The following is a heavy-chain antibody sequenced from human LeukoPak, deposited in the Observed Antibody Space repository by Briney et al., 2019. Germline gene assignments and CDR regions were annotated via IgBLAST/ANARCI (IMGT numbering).Heavy chain of an antibody. D-gene: IGHD5-12*01. CDR3: AREIVATGRGRYYYCYGMDV. CDR1: GFTVSSNY. CDR2: IYSGGST. Sequence: GGSLRLSCAASGFTVSSNYMSWVRQAPGKGLEWVSVIYSGGSTYYADSVKGRFTISRDNSKNTLYLQMNSLRAEDTAVYYCAREIVATGRGRYYYCYGMDVWGQGTTVTVSS. J-gene: IGHJ6*02. V-gene: IGHV3-53*01.